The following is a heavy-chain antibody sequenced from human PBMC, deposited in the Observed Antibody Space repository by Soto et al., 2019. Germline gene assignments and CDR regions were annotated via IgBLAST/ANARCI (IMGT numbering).Heavy chain of an antibody. J-gene: IGHJ4*02. CDR3: AKGGAVYGLLTHDY. Sequence: EVQLLESGVGLEQPGGSLRLSCAASGFTFSDYAMSWVRQAPGKGLECVTTITGSSSNLYYTDSVKGRFAISRDNSRNILFLQMNSLTAEDTAVYYCAKGGAVYGLLTHDYWGQGTLVTVSS. CDR1: GFTFSDYA. D-gene: IGHD3-9*01. CDR2: ITGSSSNL. V-gene: IGHV3-23*01.